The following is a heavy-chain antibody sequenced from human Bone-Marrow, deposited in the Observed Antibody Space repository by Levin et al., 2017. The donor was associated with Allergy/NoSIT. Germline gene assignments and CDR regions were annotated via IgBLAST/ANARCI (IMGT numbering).Heavy chain of an antibody. J-gene: IGHJ4*02. CDR1: GFPFSTYA. CDR2: LTGSGSKT. D-gene: IGHD3-10*01. CDR3: ATSPLWFGEPHYYFDY. Sequence: RASVKVSCAASGFPFSTYAMNWVRQAPGKGLEWVSSLTGSGSKTFYADSVKGRFTISRDNAMNTLYLEMSSLRADDTAVYYCATSPLWFGEPHYYFDYWGQGTVLTVS. V-gene: IGHV3-23*01.